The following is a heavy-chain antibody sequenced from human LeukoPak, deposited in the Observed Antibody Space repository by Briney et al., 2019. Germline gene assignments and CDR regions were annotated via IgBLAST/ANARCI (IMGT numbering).Heavy chain of an antibody. CDR3: AVTRTGAVTTFDY. D-gene: IGHD4-17*01. V-gene: IGHV1-69*05. J-gene: IGHJ4*02. Sequence: ASVKVSCKASGGTFNSYAISWVRQAPGQGREWMGRIIPIFGTANYAPKFQGRVTITTDESTSTAYMELSSLRSEDTAVYYCAVTRTGAVTTFDYWGQGTLVTVSS. CDR1: GGTFNSYA. CDR2: IIPIFGTA.